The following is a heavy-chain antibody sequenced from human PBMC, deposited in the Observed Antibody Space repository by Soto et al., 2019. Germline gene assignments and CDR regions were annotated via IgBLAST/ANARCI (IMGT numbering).Heavy chain of an antibody. D-gene: IGHD3-10*01. CDR1: GDSIISIYH. Sequence: ASETLSLTCAVSGDSIISIYHWAWIRQPPGRGLEWIASIYHTGATYYNPSLKSRVTISVDTSKNQFSLKLSSVTAADTAVYYCARGRSKSGFGEFNGFNWFDPWGQGTLVTVSS. CDR3: ARGRSKSGFGEFNGFNWFDP. V-gene: IGHV4-38-2*01. J-gene: IGHJ5*02. CDR2: IYHTGAT.